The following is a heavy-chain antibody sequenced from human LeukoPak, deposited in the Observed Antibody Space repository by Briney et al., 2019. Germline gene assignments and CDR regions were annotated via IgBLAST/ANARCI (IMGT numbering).Heavy chain of an antibody. V-gene: IGHV4-59*01. D-gene: IGHD2-15*01. CDR1: AVSITSCY. CDR2: VHFSGRS. J-gene: IGHJ3*01. CDR3: ARWGGGSLRAYDV. Sequence: PSETLSLTCTVSAVSITSCYWNWIRQPPGKGLEWIGYVHFSGRSLYNPSLKSRVTLSTDTSKNHITLDLNFVTAADTAVYYCARWGGGSLRAYDVWGQGTMATVSS.